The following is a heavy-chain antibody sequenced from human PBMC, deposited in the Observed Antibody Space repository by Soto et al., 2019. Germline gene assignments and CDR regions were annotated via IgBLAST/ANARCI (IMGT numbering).Heavy chain of an antibody. V-gene: IGHV3-74*01. CDR3: ARGPTGWYAYDY. J-gene: IGHJ4*02. Sequence: EVQMVESGGGLVQPGGSLRLSCVASRFIFRSSWMHWVRQAQGKGQVWVSRIDSDATTKNYAEYAKGRFTIARDNAANTLYLHMDSLTAEDTAVYYCARGPTGWYAYDYWGQGTLLTVSS. CDR2: IDSDATTK. D-gene: IGHD6-19*01. CDR1: RFIFRSSW.